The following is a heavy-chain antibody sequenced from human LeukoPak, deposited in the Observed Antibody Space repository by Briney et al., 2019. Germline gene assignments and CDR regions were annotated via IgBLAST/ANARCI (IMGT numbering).Heavy chain of an antibody. CDR3: AKGNVVVVAATAFDT. D-gene: IGHD2-15*01. CDR1: GFTFDDYA. J-gene: IGHJ3*02. Sequence: GRSLRLSCAASGFTFDDYAMHWVRQAPGKGLEWVSGISWNSGSIGYADSVKGRFTISRDNAKNSLYLQMNSLRAEDTALYYCAKGNVVVVAATAFDTWGQGTMVTVSS. V-gene: IGHV3-9*01. CDR2: ISWNSGSI.